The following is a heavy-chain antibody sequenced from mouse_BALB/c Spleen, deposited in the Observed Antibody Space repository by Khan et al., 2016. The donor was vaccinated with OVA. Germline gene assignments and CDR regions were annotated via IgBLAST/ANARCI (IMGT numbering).Heavy chain of an antibody. CDR1: GFTFSSYG. CDR3: ARTITTAKVDYDAMDY. Sequence: EVELVESGGDLVKPGGSLKLSCAASGFTFSSYGMSWVRQTPDKRLEWVATISSGGHYTYFPDSVRGRFTISRGNAKNTLYLQMSSLKSEDTAMYYCARTITTAKVDYDAMDYWGQGTSVTVSS. CDR2: ISSGGHYT. J-gene: IGHJ4*01. V-gene: IGHV5-6*01. D-gene: IGHD1-2*01.